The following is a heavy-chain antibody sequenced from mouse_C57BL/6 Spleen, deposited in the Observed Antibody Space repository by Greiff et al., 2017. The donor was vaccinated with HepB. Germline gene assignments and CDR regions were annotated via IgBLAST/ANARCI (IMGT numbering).Heavy chain of an antibody. D-gene: IGHD2-4*01. Sequence: VQLQQSGAELVRPGASVKLSCKASGYTFTDYYINWVKQRPGQGLEWIARIYPGSGNTYYNEKFKGKATLTAEKSSSTAYMQLSSLTSEDSAVYFCARADDYYFDYWGQGTTLTVSS. CDR2: IYPGSGNT. CDR3: ARADDYYFDY. CDR1: GYTFTDYY. J-gene: IGHJ2*01. V-gene: IGHV1-76*01.